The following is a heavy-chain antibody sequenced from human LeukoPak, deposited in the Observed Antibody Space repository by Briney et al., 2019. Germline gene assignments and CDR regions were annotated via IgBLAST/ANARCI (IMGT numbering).Heavy chain of an antibody. Sequence: KPSETLSLTCTVSGGSISSGSYYWSWIRQPAGKGLEWIGRIYTSGSTNYNPSLKSRVTISVDTSKNQFSLKLSSVTAADTAVYYCAREQMDYGDYSNYFDYWGQGTLVTVSS. D-gene: IGHD4-17*01. V-gene: IGHV4-61*02. CDR2: IYTSGST. J-gene: IGHJ4*02. CDR3: AREQMDYGDYSNYFDY. CDR1: GGSISSGSYY.